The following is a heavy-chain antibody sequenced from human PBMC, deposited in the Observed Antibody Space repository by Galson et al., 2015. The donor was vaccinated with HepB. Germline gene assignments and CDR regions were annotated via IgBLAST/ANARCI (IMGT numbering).Heavy chain of an antibody. V-gene: IGHV3-30*04. CDR1: GFTFSDYA. CDR2: ISYDGTNK. D-gene: IGHD3-3*02. J-gene: IGHJ4*02. Sequence: SLRLSCAASGFTFSDYAMHWVRQAPGKRLEWVAVISYDGTNKYYADSVKGRFTISRDSSKNTLYLQMNSLRVEDTAIYYCAKISATGVADYWGQGTLVTVSS. CDR3: AKISATGVADY.